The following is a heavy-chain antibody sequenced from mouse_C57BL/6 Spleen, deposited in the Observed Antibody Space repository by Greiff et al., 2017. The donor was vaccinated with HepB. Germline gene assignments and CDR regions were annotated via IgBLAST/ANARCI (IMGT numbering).Heavy chain of an antibody. V-gene: IGHV1-39*01. Sequence: VQLKQSGPELVKPGASVKISCKASGYSFTDYNMNWVKQSNGKSLEWIGVINPNYGTTSYNQKFKGKATLTVDQSSSTAYMQLNSLTSEDSAVYYCARNYYGSNYWYFDVWGTGTTVTVSS. CDR3: ARNYYGSNYWYFDV. CDR1: GYSFTDYN. D-gene: IGHD1-1*01. J-gene: IGHJ1*03. CDR2: INPNYGTT.